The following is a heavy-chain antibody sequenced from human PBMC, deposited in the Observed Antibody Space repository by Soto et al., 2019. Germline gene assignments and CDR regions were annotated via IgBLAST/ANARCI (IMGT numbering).Heavy chain of an antibody. D-gene: IGHD3-22*01. CDR2: INPNSGGT. CDR3: ARDSNYYDSTGYDNWFDT. V-gene: IGHV1-2*02. CDR1: GYTFTGYY. Sequence: ASVKVSCKASGYTFTGYYMHWVRQAPGQGLEWMGWINPNSGGTNYAQKFQGRVTMTRDTSISTAYMELSRLRSDDTAVYYCARDSNYYDSTGYDNWFDTWGQGTLVTVSP. J-gene: IGHJ5*02.